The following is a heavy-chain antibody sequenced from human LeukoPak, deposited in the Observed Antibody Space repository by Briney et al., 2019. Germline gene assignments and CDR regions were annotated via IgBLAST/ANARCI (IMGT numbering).Heavy chain of an antibody. V-gene: IGHV1-8*02. Sequence: ASVKVSCKASGYTFTSYDINWVRQATGQGLEWMGWMNPNSGNTGYAQKFQGRVTMTRNTSISTAYMELSSLRSEDTAVYYCARKGDYYGSGSYYVGYWGQGTLVTVSS. J-gene: IGHJ4*02. CDR2: MNPNSGNT. CDR1: GYTFTSYD. CDR3: ARKGDYYGSGSYYVGY. D-gene: IGHD3-10*01.